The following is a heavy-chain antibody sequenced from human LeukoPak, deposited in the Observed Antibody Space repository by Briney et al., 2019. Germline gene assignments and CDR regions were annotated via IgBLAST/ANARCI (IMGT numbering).Heavy chain of an antibody. J-gene: IGHJ6*03. CDR2: IIPMFGTA. CDR1: GGTFSSYE. Sequence: SVKVSCKASGGTFSSYEISWVRQAPGQGLEWMGGIIPMFGTAKYAQKFQGRVTITADESTSTAYMELSSLRSEDTAVYYCARTYYDSSGYYPTPTVYYYYYYMDVWGKGTTVTISS. D-gene: IGHD3-22*01. CDR3: ARTYYDSSGYYPTPTVYYYYYYMDV. V-gene: IGHV1-69*13.